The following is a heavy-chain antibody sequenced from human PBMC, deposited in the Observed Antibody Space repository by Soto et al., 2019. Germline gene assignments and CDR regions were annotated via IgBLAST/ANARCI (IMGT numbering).Heavy chain of an antibody. V-gene: IGHV3-30-3*01. Sequence: QVQLVESGGGVVQPGRSLRLSCEVSGFTCSTYAMHWVRQAPGKGLEWVAVILYDGNYKFYADSVKGRFTISRDNSKNTLYLQMNSPSPEDTAVYFCARDVNRGWNYPAYWGQGTLVTVSS. CDR1: GFTCSTYA. CDR3: ARDVNRGWNYPAY. D-gene: IGHD1-7*01. J-gene: IGHJ4*02. CDR2: ILYDGNYK.